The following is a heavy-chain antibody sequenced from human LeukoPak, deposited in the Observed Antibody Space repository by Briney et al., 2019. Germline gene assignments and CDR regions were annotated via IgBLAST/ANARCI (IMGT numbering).Heavy chain of an antibody. D-gene: IGHD3-22*01. J-gene: IGHJ4*02. CDR1: GFTFSSYG. Sequence: PGGSLRLSCAASGFTFSSYGMSWVRQAPGKGLEWVSAIGGSGGRTYYADSVKGRFTISRDNAKNSLYLQMNSLRAEDTAVYYCARNFHRRLYDSSGYYPYWGQGTLVTVSS. V-gene: IGHV3-23*01. CDR3: ARNFHRRLYDSSGYYPY. CDR2: IGGSGGRT.